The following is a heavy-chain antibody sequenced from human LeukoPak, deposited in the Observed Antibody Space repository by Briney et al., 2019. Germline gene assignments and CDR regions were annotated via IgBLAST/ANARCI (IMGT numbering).Heavy chain of an antibody. CDR2: INPNSGGT. CDR3: ARGGDCSSTSCRIFDY. Sequence: ASVKVSCKASGYTFTGYYMHWVRQAPGQGLEWMGWINPNSGGTNYAQKFQGRVTMTRDTSISTAYMELSRLRPDDTAVYYCARGGDCSSTSCRIFDYWGQGTLVTVSS. D-gene: IGHD2-2*01. CDR1: GYTFTGYY. J-gene: IGHJ4*02. V-gene: IGHV1-2*02.